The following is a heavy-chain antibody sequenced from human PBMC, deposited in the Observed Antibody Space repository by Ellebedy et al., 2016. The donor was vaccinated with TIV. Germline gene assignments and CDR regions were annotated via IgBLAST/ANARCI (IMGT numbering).Heavy chain of an antibody. V-gene: IGHV1-18*04. CDR1: GHTFTSYG. CDR2: ISAYNGNT. CDR3: ARQESGYRSGSGYYYYGMDV. Sequence: ASVKVSCKASGHTFTSYGISWARQAPGQGLEWMGWISAYNGNTNYAQKLQGRVTMTTDTSTSTAYMELRSLRSDDTAVYYCARQESGYRSGSGYYYYGMDVWGQGTTVTVSS. J-gene: IGHJ6*02. D-gene: IGHD3-10*01.